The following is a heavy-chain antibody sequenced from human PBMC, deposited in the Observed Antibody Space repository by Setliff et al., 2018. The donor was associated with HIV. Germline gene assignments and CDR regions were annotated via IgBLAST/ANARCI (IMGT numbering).Heavy chain of an antibody. CDR1: GFVFSTYW. CDR2: IKTDGSEK. D-gene: IGHD3-22*01. CDR3: ARERGYYDSSGNHYFDS. Sequence: GGSLRLSCAASGFVFSTYWMSWVRQAPGKGPEWVANIKTDGSEKYYVDSVKGRFTISRDNAKNSLHLQMNSLSAEDTAVYYCARERGYYDSSGNHYFDSWGQGTLVTVSS. V-gene: IGHV3-7*01. J-gene: IGHJ4*02.